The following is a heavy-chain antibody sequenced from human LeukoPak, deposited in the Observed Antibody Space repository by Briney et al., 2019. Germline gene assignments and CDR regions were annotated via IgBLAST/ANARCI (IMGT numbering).Heavy chain of an antibody. Sequence: PGGSLRLSCAASGVTFSRYYMSWIRQAPGKGLEWVSYISDSGSTVFYADSVKGRFTISRDNAKNSLYLQMNSLRVEDTAVYYCAKEGRSLQTYWGQGTLVAVSS. J-gene: IGHJ4*02. CDR3: AKEGRSLQTY. CDR1: GVTFSRYY. CDR2: ISDSGSTV. D-gene: IGHD5-24*01. V-gene: IGHV3-11*01.